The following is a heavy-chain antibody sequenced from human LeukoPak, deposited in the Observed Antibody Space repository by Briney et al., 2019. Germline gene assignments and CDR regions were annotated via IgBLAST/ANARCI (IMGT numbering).Heavy chain of an antibody. J-gene: IGHJ4*02. CDR1: GDSVSSNSVT. V-gene: IGHV6-1*01. Sequence: SQTLSLTCAISGDSVSSNSVTWNWIRQSPSRGLEWLGRTYYRSTWYNDYAVSVRGRITVNPDTSKNQFSLQLNSVTPEDTAVYYCARELGMYSSSWYYFDYWGQGTLVTVSS. CDR2: TYYRSTWYN. CDR3: ARELGMYSSSWYYFDY. D-gene: IGHD6-13*01.